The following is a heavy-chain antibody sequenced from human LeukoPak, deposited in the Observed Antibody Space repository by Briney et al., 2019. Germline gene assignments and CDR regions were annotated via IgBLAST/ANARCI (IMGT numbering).Heavy chain of an antibody. CDR1: GDSISSGSYY. V-gene: IGHV4-61*02. CDR2: IHTSGRA. CDR3: ARGAPSDY. J-gene: IGHJ4*02. Sequence: PSETLSLTCTVSGDSISSGSYYWSWIRQPAGKGLEWIGRIHTSGRANYNPSLKSRVTISADTSKNQFSLKLSSVTAADTAVYYCARGAPSDYWGQGTLVTVSS.